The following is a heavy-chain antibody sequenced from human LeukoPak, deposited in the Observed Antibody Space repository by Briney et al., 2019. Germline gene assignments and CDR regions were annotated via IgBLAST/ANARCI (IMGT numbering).Heavy chain of an antibody. J-gene: IGHJ4*02. CDR2: IYYNGHT. CDR3: ARLGFCTGGRCLADF. V-gene: IGHV4-59*08. CDR1: GDYFSSYY. Sequence: TSETLSLTCTVSGDYFSSYYWTWIRQPPGKGLEWIGYIYYNGHTNYNPSLTSRVTISVDTSKNQFSLKLNSVTAADTAVYYCARLGFCTGGRCLADFWGQGTLVTVSS. D-gene: IGHD2-15*01.